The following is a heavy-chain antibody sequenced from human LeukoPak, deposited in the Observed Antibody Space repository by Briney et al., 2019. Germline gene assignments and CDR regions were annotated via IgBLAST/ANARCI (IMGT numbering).Heavy chain of an antibody. CDR1: GGTFSSYA. V-gene: IGHV1-69*04. Sequence: ASVKVSCKASGGTFSSYAISWVRQAPGQGLEWMGRIIPILGIANYAQKFRGRVTITADKSTSTAYMELSSLRSEDTAVYYCAREGTTRDTLFQHWGQGTLVTVSS. CDR3: AREGTTRDTLFQH. D-gene: IGHD2/OR15-2a*01. CDR2: IIPILGIA. J-gene: IGHJ1*01.